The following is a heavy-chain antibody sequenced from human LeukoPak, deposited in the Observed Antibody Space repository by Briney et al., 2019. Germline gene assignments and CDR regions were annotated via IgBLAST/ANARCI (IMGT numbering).Heavy chain of an antibody. CDR3: AREGGYQLLLGNNWFDP. Sequence: ASVTVSFTASGGTFTIYAISWVRQAPGQGLEWMGRIIPILGIANYAQKFQGRVTITADKSTSTAYMELSSLRSEDTAVYYCAREGGYQLLLGNNWFDPWGQGTLVTVSS. CDR2: IIPILGIA. D-gene: IGHD2-2*01. V-gene: IGHV1-69*04. CDR1: GGTFTIYA. J-gene: IGHJ5*02.